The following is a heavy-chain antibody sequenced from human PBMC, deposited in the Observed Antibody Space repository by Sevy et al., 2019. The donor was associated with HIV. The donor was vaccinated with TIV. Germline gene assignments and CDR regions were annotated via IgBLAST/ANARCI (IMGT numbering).Heavy chain of an antibody. CDR1: GFTFSRSS. V-gene: IGHV3-21*01. CDR2: ISSSSNYI. D-gene: IGHD3-10*01. J-gene: IGHJ3*02. Sequence: GGSLRLSCIASGFTFSRSSMNWVRQAPGKGLEWVSSISSSSNYIHYADSMKGRFTISRDNAKNSLYLQMNSLRAEDTAVYYCAGDRREMVKGADDSFHIWGQGTMVTVSS. CDR3: AGDRREMVKGADDSFHI.